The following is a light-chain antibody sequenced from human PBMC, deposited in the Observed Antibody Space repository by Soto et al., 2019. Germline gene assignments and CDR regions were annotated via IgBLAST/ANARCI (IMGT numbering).Light chain of an antibody. CDR3: QQYRSSPLYT. J-gene: IGKJ2*01. CDR2: GAS. CDR1: QSVSSTY. V-gene: IGKV3-20*01. Sequence: EIVLTQSPGTLSLSPGERATLSCRASQSVSSTYLAWYQQKPGQAPRLLIYGASTRATGIPDRFSGSGSGTDFTLTIRRLEPEDFAVYYCQQYRSSPLYTFGQGTKLEI.